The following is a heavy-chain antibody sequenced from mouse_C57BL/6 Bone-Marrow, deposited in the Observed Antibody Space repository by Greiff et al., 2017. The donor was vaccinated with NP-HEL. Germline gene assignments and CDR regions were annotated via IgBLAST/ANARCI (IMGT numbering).Heavy chain of an antibody. V-gene: IGHV1-81*01. CDR1: GYTFTSYG. CDR3: ARWFIPWYFDY. D-gene: IGHD1-1*01. CDR2: LYPRSGNT. Sequence: QVQLKESGAELARPGASVKLSCKASGYTFTSYGISWVKQRTGPGLEWIGELYPRSGNTYNNEKFKGKATLTADKSSSTAYMALRSLSSEDAAVYFCARWFIPWYFDYWGQGTTLTVSS. J-gene: IGHJ2*01.